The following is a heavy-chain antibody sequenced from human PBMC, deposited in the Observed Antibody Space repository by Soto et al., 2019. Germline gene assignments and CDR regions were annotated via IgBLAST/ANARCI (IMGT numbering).Heavy chain of an antibody. J-gene: IGHJ4*02. D-gene: IGHD2-8*01. CDR1: GFTFSPYE. Sequence: LRLSCAASGFTFSPYEMSWVRQAPGKGLEWISYISSSGSTIHYADSVKGRFSISRDNAKKSLFLQMNSLRAEDTAVYYCVREAPCSNGVCQFDYWGRGTLVTVSS. CDR3: VREAPCSNGVCQFDY. CDR2: ISSSGSTI. V-gene: IGHV3-48*03.